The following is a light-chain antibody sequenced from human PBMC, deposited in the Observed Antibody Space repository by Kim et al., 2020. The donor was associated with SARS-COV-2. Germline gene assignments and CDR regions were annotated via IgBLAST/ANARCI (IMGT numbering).Light chain of an antibody. CDR3: QQYYSTPPS. CDR1: QTVLYNCNNKNY. CDR2: WAS. V-gene: IGKV4-1*01. Sequence: RATLNCKSSQTVLYNCNNKNYLAWHQQKPGQAPKLLIYWASIRESGVSDRFSGSGSETDFTLTISSLQAEDVAVYYCQQYYSTPPSFGQGTKLEI. J-gene: IGKJ2*03.